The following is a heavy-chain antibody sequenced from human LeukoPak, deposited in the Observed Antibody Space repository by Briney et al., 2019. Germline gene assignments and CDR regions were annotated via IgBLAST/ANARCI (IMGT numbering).Heavy chain of an antibody. CDR1: EFTLRKYA. CDR3: AKGYLVATITGFYY. V-gene: IGHV3-30*18. CDR2: ISYDETNT. D-gene: IGHD5-12*01. Sequence: PGGSLRLSCAASEFTLRKYAMHWVRQAPGKGVEWVAVISYDETNTYSAYSLKGLFTISKDNANNTLYLQMNSLRAGDTAVYYFAKGYLVATITGFYYWGQGGLVTVSS. J-gene: IGHJ4*02.